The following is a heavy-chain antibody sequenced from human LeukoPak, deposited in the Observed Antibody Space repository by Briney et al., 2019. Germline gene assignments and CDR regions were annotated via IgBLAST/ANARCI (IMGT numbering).Heavy chain of an antibody. CDR3: ARCSSGYPPTYAFDI. Sequence: GGSLRLSCSASGFTFSSYEMNWVRQAQGQGLGGVSYISSNGSTIYYADSVKGRFTISRDNAKNSLYLQMNSLRAEDTAVYYCARCSSGYPPTYAFDIWGQGTMVTVSS. D-gene: IGHD3-22*01. J-gene: IGHJ3*02. CDR2: ISSNGSTI. V-gene: IGHV3-48*03. CDR1: GFTFSSYE.